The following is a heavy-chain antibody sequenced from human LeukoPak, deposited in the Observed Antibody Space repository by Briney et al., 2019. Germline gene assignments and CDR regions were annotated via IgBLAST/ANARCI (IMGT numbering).Heavy chain of an antibody. Sequence: GGSLRLSCAASGFTFSSYEMNWVRQAPGKGLEWVSYISSSSSTIYYADSVKGRFTISRDNAKNSLYLQMNSLRAEDTAVYYCARGSAIDAFDIWGQGTMVTVSS. CDR3: ARGSAIDAFDI. J-gene: IGHJ3*02. CDR1: GFTFSSYE. CDR2: ISSSSSTI. V-gene: IGHV3-48*01.